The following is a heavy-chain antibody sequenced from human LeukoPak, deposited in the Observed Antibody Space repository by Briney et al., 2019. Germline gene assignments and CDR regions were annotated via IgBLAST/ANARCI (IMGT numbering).Heavy chain of an antibody. CDR2: MNPNSGNT. V-gene: IGHV1-8*01. CDR1: GYTFTSYD. Sequence: ASVKVSCKASGYTFTSYDINWVRQATGQGLEWMGWMNPNSGNTVYAQKFQGRVTMTRNTSISTAYMELSSLRSEDTAVYYCARFTPFLGFDPWGQGTLVTVSS. CDR3: ARFTPFLGFDP. D-gene: IGHD3-3*02. J-gene: IGHJ5*02.